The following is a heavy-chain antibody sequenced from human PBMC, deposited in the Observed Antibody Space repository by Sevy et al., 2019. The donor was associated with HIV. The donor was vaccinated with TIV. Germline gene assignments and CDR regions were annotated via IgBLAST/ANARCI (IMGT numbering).Heavy chain of an antibody. V-gene: IGHV3-7*01. CDR3: AQETVGRFDS. Sequence: GGSLRLSCAASGLTFSAYWMNWVRQAPGKGLEWVANIKSDGSDKHYVDSVEGRFTISRDNAKNSLYLQMNSLRVEDTALYYCAQETVGRFDSWGQGTPVTVSS. CDR2: IKSDGSDK. D-gene: IGHD3-16*01. CDR1: GLTFSAYW. J-gene: IGHJ4*02.